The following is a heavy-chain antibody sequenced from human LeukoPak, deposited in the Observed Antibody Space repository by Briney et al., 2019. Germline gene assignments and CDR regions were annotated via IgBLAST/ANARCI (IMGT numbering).Heavy chain of an antibody. D-gene: IGHD3-3*01. V-gene: IGHV3-30*18. J-gene: IGHJ4*02. CDR2: ISYDGSNK. Sequence: PGGSLRLSCAASGFTFSSYGMHWVRQAPGKGLEWVAVISYDGSNKYYADSVKGRFTISRDNSKNTLYLQMNSLRAEDTAVYYCANSDNEGVVLLWGQGTLVTVSS. CDR1: GFTFSSYG. CDR3: ANSDNEGVVLL.